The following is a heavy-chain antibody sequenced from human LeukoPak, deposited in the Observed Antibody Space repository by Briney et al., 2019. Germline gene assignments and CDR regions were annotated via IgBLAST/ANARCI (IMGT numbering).Heavy chain of an antibody. V-gene: IGHV3-66*01. D-gene: IGHD3-10*01. CDR3: AKITMVRGVQFDY. Sequence: GGSLRLSCAASGFTVSSNYMSWVRQAPGKGLEWVSVIYSGGSTYYADSVKGRFTISRDNSKNTLYLQMNSLRAEDTAVYYCAKITMVRGVQFDYWGQGTLVTVSS. J-gene: IGHJ4*02. CDR1: GFTVSSNY. CDR2: IYSGGST.